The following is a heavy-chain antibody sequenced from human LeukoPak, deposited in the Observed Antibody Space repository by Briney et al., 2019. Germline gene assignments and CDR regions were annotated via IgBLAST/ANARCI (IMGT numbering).Heavy chain of an antibody. Sequence: PGGSLRLSCAASGFTFSSYAMSGVRQAPGKGLEWVSAISGSGGSTYYADSVKGRFTISRDNSKNTLYLQMNSLRAEDTAVYYCAKVLRTSFTYYDFWSGYYSGSDYWGQGTLVTVSS. CDR1: GFTFSSYA. D-gene: IGHD3-3*01. J-gene: IGHJ4*02. CDR2: ISGSGGST. CDR3: AKVLRTSFTYYDFWSGYYSGSDY. V-gene: IGHV3-23*01.